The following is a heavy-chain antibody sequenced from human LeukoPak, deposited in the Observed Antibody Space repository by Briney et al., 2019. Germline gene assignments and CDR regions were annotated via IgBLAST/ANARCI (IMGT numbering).Heavy chain of an antibody. D-gene: IGHD1-20*01. Sequence: PGGSLRLTCAASGFTFSSYGMHWVRQAPGKGLEWVAFIRYDGSNKYYADSVKGRFTISRDNSKNTLYLQMNSLRAEDTAVYYCAKAEANEEYNWTPFDYWGQGTLVTVSS. CDR1: GFTFSSYG. CDR2: IRYDGSNK. CDR3: AKAEANEEYNWTPFDY. V-gene: IGHV3-30*02. J-gene: IGHJ4*02.